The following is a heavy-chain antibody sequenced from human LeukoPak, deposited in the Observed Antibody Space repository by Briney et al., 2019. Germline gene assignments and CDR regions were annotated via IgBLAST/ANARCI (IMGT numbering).Heavy chain of an antibody. D-gene: IGHD2-2*01. V-gene: IGHV3-23*01. CDR2: ISGGSDNT. J-gene: IGHJ5*02. Sequence: GGSLRPSCAASGFTFSSYAMSWVGQAPGKGLEWVSAISGGSDNTYYADSVKGRFIISRDNSKNTLYLQMNSLRAEDTAVYYCAKPGYCITTSCPAASWGQGTLVTVSS. CDR3: AKPGYCITTSCPAAS. CDR1: GFTFSSYA.